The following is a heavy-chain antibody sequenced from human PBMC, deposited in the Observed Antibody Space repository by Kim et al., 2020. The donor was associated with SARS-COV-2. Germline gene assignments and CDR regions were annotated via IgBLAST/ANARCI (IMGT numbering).Heavy chain of an antibody. J-gene: IGHJ6*02. Sequence: SETLSLTCTVSGGSISSYYWSWIRQPAGKGLEWIGRIYTSGSTNYNPSLKSRVTMSVDTSKNQFSLKLSSVTAADTAVYYCARVSNYYDSSGYGYYYGMDVWGQGTTVTVSS. CDR1: GGSISSYY. CDR2: IYTSGST. D-gene: IGHD3-22*01. V-gene: IGHV4-4*07. CDR3: ARVSNYYDSSGYGYYYGMDV.